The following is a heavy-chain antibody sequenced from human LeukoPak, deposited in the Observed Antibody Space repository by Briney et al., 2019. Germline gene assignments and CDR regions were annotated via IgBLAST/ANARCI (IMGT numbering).Heavy chain of an antibody. CDR3: AKYPPGYDHVWGSPTTGAYFDY. V-gene: IGHV3-23*01. J-gene: IGHJ4*02. D-gene: IGHD3-16*01. CDR1: GFTFSSYA. CDR2: ISGSGGST. Sequence: GGSLRRSCAASGFTFSSYAMSWVRQAPGKGLEWVSAISGSGGSTYYADSVKGRFTISRDNSKNTLYLQMNSLRAEDTAVYYCAKYPPGYDHVWGSPTTGAYFDYWGQGTLVTVSS.